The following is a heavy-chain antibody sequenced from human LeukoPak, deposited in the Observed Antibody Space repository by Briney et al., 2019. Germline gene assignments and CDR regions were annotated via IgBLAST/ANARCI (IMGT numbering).Heavy chain of an antibody. Sequence: EASVKVSCKASGYTFTGYYMHWVRQAPGQGLEWMGWINPNSGGTNYAQKFQGRVTMTRDTSISTAYMELSRLRSDDTAVYYCARTSSVLEWLSFDYWGQGTLVTVSS. CDR1: GYTFTGYY. CDR3: ARTSSVLEWLSFDY. J-gene: IGHJ4*02. V-gene: IGHV1-2*02. CDR2: INPNSGGT. D-gene: IGHD3-3*01.